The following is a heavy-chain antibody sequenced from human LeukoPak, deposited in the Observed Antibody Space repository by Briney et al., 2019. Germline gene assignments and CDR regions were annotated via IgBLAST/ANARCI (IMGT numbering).Heavy chain of an antibody. Sequence: SETLSLTCTVSGGSISGYYWSWIRQPPGKGLEWIGFIYYSGATNYNPSLKSRVTISVDTSKNQFSLELRSMTAADTAVYYCAGPSGAAAGAVYLQNWGQGTLVTVSS. D-gene: IGHD6-13*01. CDR1: GGSISGYY. V-gene: IGHV4-59*08. J-gene: IGHJ1*01. CDR2: IYYSGAT. CDR3: AGPSGAAAGAVYLQN.